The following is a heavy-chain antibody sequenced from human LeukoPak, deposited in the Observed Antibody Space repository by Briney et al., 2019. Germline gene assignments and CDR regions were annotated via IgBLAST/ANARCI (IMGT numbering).Heavy chain of an antibody. V-gene: IGHV4-38-2*02. Sequence: SETLSLTCTVSGYSISSGYYWGWIRQPPGKGLEWIGSIYHSGSTYYNPSLKSRVTISVDTSKNQFSLKLSSVTAADTAVYYCARDEMYIAAPGKYWGHGVLVTVSS. CDR2: IYHSGST. CDR1: GYSISSGYY. D-gene: IGHD6-25*01. J-gene: IGHJ4*01. CDR3: ARDEMYIAAPGKY.